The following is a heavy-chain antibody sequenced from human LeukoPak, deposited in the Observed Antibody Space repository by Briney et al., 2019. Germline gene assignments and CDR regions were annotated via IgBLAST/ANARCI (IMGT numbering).Heavy chain of an antibody. D-gene: IGHD6-13*01. Sequence: GASVTVSCKASGYTFTSYDIDWVRQAPGQGLEWMGWMNPNTGNAGYAQKFQGSVTMTRDTSTNTAYMELSSLTSEDTAVYYCARPLSGTDSSSWYWWGQGALVTVSS. CDR1: GYTFTSYD. V-gene: IGHV1-8*01. CDR2: MNPNTGNA. J-gene: IGHJ4*02. CDR3: ARPLSGTDSSSWYW.